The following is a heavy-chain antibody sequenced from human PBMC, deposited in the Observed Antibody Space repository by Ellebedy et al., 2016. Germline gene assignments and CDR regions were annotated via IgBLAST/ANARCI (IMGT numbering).Heavy chain of an antibody. CDR2: MNPNSGNT. CDR1: GYTFTNYD. V-gene: IGHV1-8*01. CDR3: ARGFDGSGSYYYYGMDV. J-gene: IGHJ6*02. Sequence: ASVKVSCKASGYTFTNYDINWVRQATGQGLEWMGWMNPNSGNTGYAQKFQGRVTMTRNTSISTAYMELSSLRSEDTAVYYCARGFDGSGSYYYYGMDVWGQGTTVTVSS. D-gene: IGHD3-10*01.